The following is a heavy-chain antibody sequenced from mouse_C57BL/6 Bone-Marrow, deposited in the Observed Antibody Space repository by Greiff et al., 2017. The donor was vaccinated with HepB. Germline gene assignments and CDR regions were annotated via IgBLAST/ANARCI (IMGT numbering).Heavy chain of an antibody. CDR3: AGDRYYYGSSYDAMDY. J-gene: IGHJ4*01. V-gene: IGHV12-3*01. CDR1: GFPITSGYY. D-gene: IGHD1-1*01. Sequence: VQLKQSGPGLVKPSQSLFLTCSITGFPITSGYYWIWIRPSPGKPLEWMGYITHSGETFYNPSLQSPISITRETSKNQFFLQLNSVTTEDTAMYYCAGDRYYYGSSYDAMDYWGQGTSVTVSS. CDR2: ITHSGET.